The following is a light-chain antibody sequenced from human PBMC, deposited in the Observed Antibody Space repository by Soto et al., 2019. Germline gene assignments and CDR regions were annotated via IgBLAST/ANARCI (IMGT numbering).Light chain of an antibody. V-gene: IGKV1-39*01. CDR1: QSISRY. CDR3: QQANSFPLT. CDR2: TAS. Sequence: DIQMTQSPSSLSASVGDRVTITCRASQSISRYLNWYQQKPGKAPKLLIYTASSLQSGVPSRFSGSGSGTDFTLTISSLQPEDFATYYCQQANSFPLTFGGGTKVDIK. J-gene: IGKJ4*01.